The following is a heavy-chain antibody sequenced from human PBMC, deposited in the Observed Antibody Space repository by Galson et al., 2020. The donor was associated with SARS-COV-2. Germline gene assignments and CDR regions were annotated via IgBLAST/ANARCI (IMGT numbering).Heavy chain of an antibody. J-gene: IGHJ5*02. Sequence: GESLKISCKASGYSFSDYWIGWVRQMPGKGLEYMGRVDPRDSYTNYSPSFQGHVTISTDKSINTAYLQWTSLKASDTAIYYCARLLGNGWPYNWVGPWGQGTLVTVSS. V-gene: IGHV5-10-1*01. D-gene: IGHD3-3*02. CDR2: VDPRDSYT. CDR1: GYSFSDYW. CDR3: ARLLGNGWPYNWVGP.